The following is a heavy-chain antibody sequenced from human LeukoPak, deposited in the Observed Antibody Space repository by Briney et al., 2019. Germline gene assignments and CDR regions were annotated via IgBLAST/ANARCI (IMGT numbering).Heavy chain of an antibody. J-gene: IGHJ3*02. CDR2: ARNKANSYTT. D-gene: IGHD2-2*01. CDR3: ARVRYCSSTTCRGAFDI. Sequence: GGSLRLSCAASGFTFSDHYMDWVRQAPGKGLEWVGRARNKANSYTTEYAASVKDRFIISRDDSENSLYLQMNSLKTEDTAVYYCARVRYCSSTTCRGAFDIWGQGTMVTVSS. V-gene: IGHV3-72*01. CDR1: GFTFSDHY.